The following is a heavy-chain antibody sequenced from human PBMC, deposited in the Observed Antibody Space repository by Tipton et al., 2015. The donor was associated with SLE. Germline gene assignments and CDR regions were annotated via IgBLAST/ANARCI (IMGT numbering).Heavy chain of an antibody. CDR3: ATSDYGDYVPYAFDI. V-gene: IGHV4-34*01. D-gene: IGHD4-17*01. J-gene: IGHJ3*02. Sequence: TLSLTCAVYGGSFSGYYWSRIRQPPGKGLEWIGEINHSGSTNYNPSLKSRVTISVDTSKNQFSLKLSSVTAADTAVYYCATSDYGDYVPYAFDIWGQGTMVTVSS. CDR2: INHSGST. CDR1: GGSFSGYY.